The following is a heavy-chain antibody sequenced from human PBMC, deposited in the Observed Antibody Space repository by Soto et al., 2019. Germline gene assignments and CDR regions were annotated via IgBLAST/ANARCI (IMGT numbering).Heavy chain of an antibody. Sequence: GGSLRLSCAASGITFSNYWMTWVRQAPGKGLEWVANIKQDGSEKYYVDSVKGRFTISRDNPKNTLFLQMNSLRAEDTAVYYCAKDLQWLVQGPYYWGQGTLVTVSS. D-gene: IGHD6-19*01. CDR1: GITFSNYW. CDR3: AKDLQWLVQGPYY. J-gene: IGHJ4*02. CDR2: IKQDGSEK. V-gene: IGHV3-7*01.